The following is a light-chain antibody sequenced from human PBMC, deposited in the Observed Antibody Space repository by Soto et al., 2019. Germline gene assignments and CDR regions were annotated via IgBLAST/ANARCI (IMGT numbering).Light chain of an antibody. V-gene: IGLV3-21*02. CDR2: SDR. J-gene: IGLJ3*02. Sequence: SYELTQPPSVSVAPGQTASITCGGDNIGIKAVHWYKQKAGQAPELVVYSDRDRPSGIPGRFSGSNSGSTATLTISRVEAGDEADYYCQVRESPSDHSVVFGGGTKGTVL. CDR3: QVRESPSDHSVV. CDR1: NIGIKA.